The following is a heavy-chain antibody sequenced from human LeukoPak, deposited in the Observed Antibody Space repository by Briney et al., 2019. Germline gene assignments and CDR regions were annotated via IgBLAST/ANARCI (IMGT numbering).Heavy chain of an antibody. J-gene: IGHJ4*02. Sequence: PGGSLRLSCAASGFTFSSYWMSWVRQAPGKGLEWVANIKQDGSEKYYVDSVKGRFTISRDNAKNSLYLQMNSLRAEDTAVYYCARDYPWFGDPGGPDYWGQGTLVTVSS. D-gene: IGHD3-10*01. CDR3: ARDYPWFGDPGGPDY. V-gene: IGHV3-7*01. CDR1: GFTFSSYW. CDR2: IKQDGSEK.